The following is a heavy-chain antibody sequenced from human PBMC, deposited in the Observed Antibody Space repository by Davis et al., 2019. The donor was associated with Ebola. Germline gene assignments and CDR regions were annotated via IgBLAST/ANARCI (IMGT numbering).Heavy chain of an antibody. CDR3: ERYYYYGMDV. CDR1: GFTFSTYS. CDR2: ISGSGGST. J-gene: IGHJ6*04. Sequence: GGSLRLSCAASGFTFSTYSMSWVRQAPGKGLEWVSAISGSGGSTYYADSVKGRFTISRDNSKKTMYLQMNSLRAEDTAVYYCERYYYYGMDVWGKGTTVTVSS. V-gene: IGHV3-23*01.